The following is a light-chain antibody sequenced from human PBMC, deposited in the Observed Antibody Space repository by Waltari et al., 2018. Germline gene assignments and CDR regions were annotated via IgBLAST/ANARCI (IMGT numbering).Light chain of an antibody. CDR2: GAS. CDR3: LQYGYSPKT. CDR1: QSVSSSY. Sequence: EIVLTQSPGTLSLSPGARATLSCRASQSVSSSYLAWYQQKPGQAPRLLIYGASSRATGIPDRFSGSGSGTDFTLTISRLEFEDFAVYYCLQYGYSPKTFGQGTKVEIK. J-gene: IGKJ1*01. V-gene: IGKV3-20*01.